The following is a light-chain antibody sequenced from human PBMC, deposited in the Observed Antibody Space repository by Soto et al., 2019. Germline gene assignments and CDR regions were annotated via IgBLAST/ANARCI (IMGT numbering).Light chain of an antibody. V-gene: IGLV2-14*01. CDR2: DVS. J-gene: IGLJ1*01. CDR3: SSYTSSSTLYV. CDR1: SSDVGGYNY. Sequence: QSVLTQPASVSGSPGQSITISCTGTSSDVGGYNYVSWYQQPPGKAPKLIIYDVSNRPSGVSNRFSGSKSGNTASLTISGLKVDDEADYSCSSYTSSSTLYVFGTGTKLTAL.